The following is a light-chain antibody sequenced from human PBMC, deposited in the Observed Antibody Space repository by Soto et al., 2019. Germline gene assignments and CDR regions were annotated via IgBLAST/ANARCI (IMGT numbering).Light chain of an antibody. CDR2: RAS. CDR1: QSVDTW. CDR3: LHYNDYSRV. V-gene: IGKV1-5*03. J-gene: IGKJ1*01. Sequence: DIQMTQSPSTLSASIGDTVTITCRTSQSVDTWLAWYQHKAGKAPKLLIYRASSLATGVPSRFSGSGSGTAFTLTITSLQHDEFATYYCLHYNDYSRVFGQGSQVEIK.